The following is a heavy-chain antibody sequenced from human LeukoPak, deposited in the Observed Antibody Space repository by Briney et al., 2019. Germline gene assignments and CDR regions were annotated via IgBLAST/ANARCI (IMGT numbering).Heavy chain of an antibody. D-gene: IGHD3-22*01. CDR1: GGSISSYY. Sequence: SETLSLTCTVSGGSISSYYWNRIRQPPGKGLELIGCIYYSGSTNYNPSLKSRVTISVDTSKNQFSLNLSSVTAADTAVYYCARSYYSDSSGYYYLVYWGQGTLVTVSS. J-gene: IGHJ4*02. CDR2: IYYSGST. CDR3: ARSYYSDSSGYYYLVY. V-gene: IGHV4-59*01.